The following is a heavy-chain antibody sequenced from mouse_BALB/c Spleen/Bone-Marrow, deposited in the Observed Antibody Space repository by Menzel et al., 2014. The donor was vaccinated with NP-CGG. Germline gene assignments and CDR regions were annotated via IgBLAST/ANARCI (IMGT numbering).Heavy chain of an antibody. V-gene: IGHV1S113*01. D-gene: IGHD1-1*01. CDR3: ASHWFAY. CDR2: INPNNGGT. CDR1: XXTXTXXX. Sequence: VQLQQSGPELVKPGASXXXXXXTXXXTXTXXXXXXXKQXXGKSLEWIGGINPNNGGTXYNQKFKGKATLTVDKSSSXXXXXLXXXXXXXXXXYYCASHWFAYWGQXXLVXVS. J-gene: IGHJ3*01.